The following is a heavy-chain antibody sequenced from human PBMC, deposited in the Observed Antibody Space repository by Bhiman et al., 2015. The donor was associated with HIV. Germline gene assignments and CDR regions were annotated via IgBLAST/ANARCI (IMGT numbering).Heavy chain of an antibody. J-gene: IGHJ4*02. CDR2: VNSDGSTA. Sequence: EVRLVESGGGLVQPGGSRRDSPVQPLDSPSVITGCTGSGQVPGKGLVWVSDVNSDGSTARYADSVKGRFTISRDNAKNTLYLQLNSLRAEDTAVYYCAWGQLWLLSWGQGTLVTVSS. CDR1: DSPSVITG. D-gene: IGHD5-18*01. CDR3: AWGQLWLLS. V-gene: IGHV3-74*01.